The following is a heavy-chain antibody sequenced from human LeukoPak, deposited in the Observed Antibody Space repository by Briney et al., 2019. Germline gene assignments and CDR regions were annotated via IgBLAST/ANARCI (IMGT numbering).Heavy chain of an antibody. J-gene: IGHJ4*02. CDR3: ATSPQWPTAYYFDY. V-gene: IGHV3-23*01. CDR2: ISGSGGST. D-gene: IGHD6-19*01. Sequence: GGSLRLSCAASGFTFSSYAMSWVRQAPGKGLEWVSAISGSGGSTYYADSVKGRFTISRDNSKNTLYLQMNSLRAEDTAVYYCATSPQWPTAYYFDYWGQGTLVTVSS. CDR1: GFTFSSYA.